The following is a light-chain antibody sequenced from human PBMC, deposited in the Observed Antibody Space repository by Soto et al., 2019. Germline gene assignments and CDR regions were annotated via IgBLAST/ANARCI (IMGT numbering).Light chain of an antibody. V-gene: IGKV1-9*01. J-gene: IGKJ2*01. CDR2: AAS. Sequence: IQVTQSPSSLSASVGDRVTITCRASQAISSYLAWYQQKPGKAPNLLIYAASTLQHGVPSRFRGSSSGTDFTLTISSLKPEDFATYYCQQLDSYPRTFGHGTKVEIK. CDR1: QAISSY. CDR3: QQLDSYPRT.